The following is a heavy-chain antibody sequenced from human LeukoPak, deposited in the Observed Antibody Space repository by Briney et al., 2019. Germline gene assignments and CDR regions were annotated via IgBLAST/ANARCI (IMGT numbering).Heavy chain of an antibody. D-gene: IGHD3-10*01. CDR2: IYYSGST. CDR1: GGSISSYY. CDR3: ARAMVRGAPDY. Sequence: SETLSLTCTVSGGSISSYYWSWIQQPPGKALEWIGYIYYSGSTNYNPSLKSRVTISVDTSKNQFSLKLSSVTAADTAVYYCARAMVRGAPDYWGQGTLVTVSS. V-gene: IGHV4-59*01. J-gene: IGHJ4*02.